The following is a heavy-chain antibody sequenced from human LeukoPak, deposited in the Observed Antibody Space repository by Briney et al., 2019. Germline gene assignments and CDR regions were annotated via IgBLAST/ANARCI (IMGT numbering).Heavy chain of an antibody. CDR1: GYTFTSYY. Sequence: ASVKVSCKASGYTFTSYYMHWVRQAPGQGLEWMGIINPSGGSTSYAQKFQGRVTITTDESTSTAYMELSSLRSEDTAVYCCARGAGPDAFDIWGQGTMVTVSS. CDR2: INPSGGST. V-gene: IGHV1-46*01. D-gene: IGHD6-13*01. CDR3: ARGAGPDAFDI. J-gene: IGHJ3*02.